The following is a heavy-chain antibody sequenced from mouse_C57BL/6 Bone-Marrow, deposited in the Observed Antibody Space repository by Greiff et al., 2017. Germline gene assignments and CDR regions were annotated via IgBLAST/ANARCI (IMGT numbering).Heavy chain of an antibody. CDR2: IKPGSSTI. Sequence: EVKLLESGGGLVQPGGSLNLSCAASGFAFSRYWMSWARQAPGKGQEWIGEIKPGSSTINYTPSLKDQFIISRDNAKNTLYLQMSKVRSEDTALYYCGRVLYAIDYWGRGTAVTVSA. CDR1: GFAFSRYW. CDR3: GRVLYAIDY. J-gene: IGHJ4*01. V-gene: IGHV4-2*02.